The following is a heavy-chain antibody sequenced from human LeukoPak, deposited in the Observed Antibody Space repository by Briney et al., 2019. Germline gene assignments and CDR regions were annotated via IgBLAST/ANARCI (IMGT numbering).Heavy chain of an antibody. V-gene: IGHV3-30-3*01. Sequence: GGSPRLSCAASGFTFSSYAMHWVRPAPGKGLEWVAVISYDGSNKYYADSVKGRFTISRDNSKNTLYLQMNSLRAEDTAVYYCAREDIVVVPAALDYWGQGTLVTVSS. D-gene: IGHD2-2*01. CDR1: GFTFSSYA. CDR2: ISYDGSNK. CDR3: AREDIVVVPAALDY. J-gene: IGHJ4*02.